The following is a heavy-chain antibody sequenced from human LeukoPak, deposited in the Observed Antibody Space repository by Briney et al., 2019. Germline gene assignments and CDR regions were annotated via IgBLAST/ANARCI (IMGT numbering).Heavy chain of an antibody. CDR3: ATEAYYHFDY. CDR2: IYSGDST. Sequence: GGSLRLSCAASGFTVSSNYMSWVRQAPGKGLEWVSVIYSGDSTYYADSVKGRFTISRDNSKNTLYLQMNSLRAEDTAVYYCATEAYYHFDYWGQGTLVTVSS. J-gene: IGHJ4*02. CDR1: GFTVSSNY. D-gene: IGHD3-10*01. V-gene: IGHV3-53*01.